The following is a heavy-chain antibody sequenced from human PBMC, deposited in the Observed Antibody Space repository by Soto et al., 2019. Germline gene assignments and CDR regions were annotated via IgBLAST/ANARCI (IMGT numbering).Heavy chain of an antibody. CDR2: ILPVFGTA. CDR1: GGTFSTSS. V-gene: IGHV1-69*14. D-gene: IGHD4-17*01. Sequence: QVHLVQSGAEVQKPGSSVKVSCKASGGTFSTSSINWLRQAPGQRPEWMGNILPVFGTADYAQKFRDRVTITADKSTNTAYMELRSLFSDAAAVYYCARGHEYGGNSDAFDIWGQGTVVTVSS. J-gene: IGHJ3*02. CDR3: ARGHEYGGNSDAFDI.